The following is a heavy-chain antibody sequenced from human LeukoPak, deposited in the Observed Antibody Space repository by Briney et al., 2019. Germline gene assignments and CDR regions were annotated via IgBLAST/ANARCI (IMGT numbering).Heavy chain of an antibody. V-gene: IGHV4-34*01. CDR1: GGSFSGYY. Sequence: PSETLSLTCAVYGGSFSGYYWSWIRQPPGKGLEWIGEINHSGSTNYNPSLKSRVTISVDTSKNQFSLKLSSVTAADTAVYYCARGAPMALDYWGQGTLVTVSS. J-gene: IGHJ4*02. CDR2: INHSGST. D-gene: IGHD3-10*01. CDR3: ARGAPMALDY.